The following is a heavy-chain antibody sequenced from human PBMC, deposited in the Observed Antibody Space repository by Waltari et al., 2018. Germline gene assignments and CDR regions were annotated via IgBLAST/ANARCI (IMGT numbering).Heavy chain of an antibody. CDR3: ARDGRELAQVYFDY. Sequence: QVQLPQWGAGLLKPSETLSLTCAVYGGSFSGYYWSWIRQPPGKGREWIGEINHSGSTNYKPSLTSRVTVSVDTSKNQFSLKRSSVTAADTAVYYGARDGRELAQVYFDYWGQGTLVTVSS. D-gene: IGHD1-26*01. J-gene: IGHJ4*02. CDR2: INHSGST. V-gene: IGHV4-34*01. CDR1: GGSFSGYY.